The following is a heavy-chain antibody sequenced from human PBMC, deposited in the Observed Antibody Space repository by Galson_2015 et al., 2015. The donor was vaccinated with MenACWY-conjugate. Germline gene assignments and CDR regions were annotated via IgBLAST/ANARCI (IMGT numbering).Heavy chain of an antibody. V-gene: IGHV1-18*01. CDR2: ISPYNGNT. CDR3: ARDISYYFGSGTFDY. D-gene: IGHD3-10*01. J-gene: IGHJ4*02. Sequence: SVKVSCKASGYDFSTFGISWVRHTPGQGLEWMGWISPYNGNTKYAQKFQGRVTLTADSPTSTAYMELRSLGTDDTAVYYCARDISYYFGSGTFDYWGQGTLLAVSS. CDR1: GYDFSTFG.